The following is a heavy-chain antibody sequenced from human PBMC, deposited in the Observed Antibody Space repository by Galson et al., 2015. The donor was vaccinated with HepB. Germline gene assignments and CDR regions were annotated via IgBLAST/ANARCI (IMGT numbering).Heavy chain of an antibody. J-gene: IGHJ3*02. Sequence: PLSLTCTVSGGSISSGSYYWSWLRQPAGKGPEWIGRIDTSGSTNYNPSLKSRVTMSVDTSKNQFSLKLSSVTAADTAVYYCARDPARGSSTSCHDAFDIWGQGTMVTVSS. CDR1: GGSISSGSYY. V-gene: IGHV4-61*02. CDR2: IDTSGST. CDR3: ARDPARGSSTSCHDAFDI. D-gene: IGHD2-2*01.